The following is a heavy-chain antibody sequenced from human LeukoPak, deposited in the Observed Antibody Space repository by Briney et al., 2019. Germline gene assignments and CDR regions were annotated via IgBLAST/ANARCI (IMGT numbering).Heavy chain of an antibody. D-gene: IGHD3/OR15-3a*01. Sequence: GASVKVSCKASGYTFISYYIHWVRQAPGQGLEWMGMINPSGGSTSYAQKFQGRVTMTRDTSTSTVYMELSSLRPEDTAVYYCARVPGTGYYDYWGQGTLVTVSS. J-gene: IGHJ4*02. CDR2: INPSGGST. CDR3: ARVPGTGYYDY. CDR1: GYTFISYY. V-gene: IGHV1-46*01.